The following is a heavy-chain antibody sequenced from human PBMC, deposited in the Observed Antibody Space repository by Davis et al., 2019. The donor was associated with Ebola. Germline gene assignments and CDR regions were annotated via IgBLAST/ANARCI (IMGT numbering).Heavy chain of an antibody. CDR3: AREAGPVWFDY. D-gene: IGHD6-19*01. V-gene: IGHV3-21*01. CDR2: ISSSSSYI. Sequence: GGSLRLSCAASGFTFSSYSMNWVRQAPGKGLEWVSSISSSSSYIYYADSVKGRFTISRDNAKNSLYLQMNSLRAEDTAMYYCAREAGPVWFDYWGQGTLVTVSS. J-gene: IGHJ4*02. CDR1: GFTFSSYS.